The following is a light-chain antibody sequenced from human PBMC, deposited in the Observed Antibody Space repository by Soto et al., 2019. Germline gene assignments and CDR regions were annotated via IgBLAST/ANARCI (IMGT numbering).Light chain of an antibody. CDR2: WAS. Sequence: DIVMTQSPDSLAVSLGERATINCKSSQSVLYSSNNKNYLAWYQQKPGQPPKLLIYWASTRESGVPDRFSGSGSGTDFTLTISGLQAEDVAAYYCQQYYSTPLLTFGGGTKVDIK. J-gene: IGKJ4*01. CDR3: QQYYSTPLLT. CDR1: QSVLYSSNNKNY. V-gene: IGKV4-1*01.